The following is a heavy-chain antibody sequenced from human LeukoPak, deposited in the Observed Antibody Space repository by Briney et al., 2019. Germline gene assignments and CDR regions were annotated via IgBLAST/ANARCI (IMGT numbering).Heavy chain of an antibody. V-gene: IGHV3-15*01. CDR3: TTDHPLLKRDAFDI. D-gene: IGHD3-10*01. CDR1: GFTFSNAW. Sequence: GGSLRLSCAASGFTFSNAWMSWVRQAPGKGLEWVGLIKSKTDGGPTDYAAPVKGRFTISRDDSKNTLYLQMNSLKTEDTAVYYCTTDHPLLKRDAFDIWGQGTMVTVSS. J-gene: IGHJ3*02. CDR2: IKSKTDGGPT.